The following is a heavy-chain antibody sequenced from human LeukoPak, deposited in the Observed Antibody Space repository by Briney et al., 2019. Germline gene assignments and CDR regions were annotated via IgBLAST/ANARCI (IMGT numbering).Heavy chain of an antibody. V-gene: IGHV1-8*02. D-gene: IGHD3-16*02. CDR2: MSPSTGDT. CDR1: GGTFSSYA. Sequence: SVKVSCKASGGTFSSYAINWVRQATGQGLEWMGWMSPSTGDTGYAQTFQGRVTMTRDTSISTAYMELTSLISDDTAVYYCARGIRFWGQGTLVTVAS. J-gene: IGHJ3*01. CDR3: ARGIRF.